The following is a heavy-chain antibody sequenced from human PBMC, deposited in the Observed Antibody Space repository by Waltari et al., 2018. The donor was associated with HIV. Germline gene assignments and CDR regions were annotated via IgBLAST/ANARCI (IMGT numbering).Heavy chain of an antibody. CDR2: MYVGGSP. D-gene: IGHD3-16*01. CDR3: VKATCLGVMPADYVDV. V-gene: IGHV4-4*07. CDR1: GASIRGYY. J-gene: IGHJ5*02. Sequence: VQVQESGPGLVRSSETLALTCSVYGASIRGYYWSWIRPIVAKNGNVANKWAGLRRMYVGGSPDYRGGVKKRLIMSTDTSKNQVSLRLKSVTASDTAMYDCVKATCLGVMPADYVDVWGPGTLVTVAS.